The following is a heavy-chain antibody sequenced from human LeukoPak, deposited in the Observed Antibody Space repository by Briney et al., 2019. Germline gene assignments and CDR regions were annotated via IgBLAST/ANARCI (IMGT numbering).Heavy chain of an antibody. CDR2: ISYDGSNK. D-gene: IGHD3-9*01. J-gene: IGHJ6*02. Sequence: GGSLRLSCAASGFTFSSYAMHWVRQAPGKGLEWVAVISYDGSNKYYADSVKGRFTISRDNSKNTLYLQMNSLKTEDTAVYYCTTDPTVLSRYFDWNYGMDVWGQGTTVTVSS. CDR3: TTDPTVLSRYFDWNYGMDV. CDR1: GFTFSSYA. V-gene: IGHV3-30-3*01.